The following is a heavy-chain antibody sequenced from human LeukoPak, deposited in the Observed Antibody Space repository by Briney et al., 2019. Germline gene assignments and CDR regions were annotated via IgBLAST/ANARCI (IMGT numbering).Heavy chain of an antibody. V-gene: IGHV4-34*01. CDR3: ARVPTRWFGDNWFDP. CDR2: INHSGST. D-gene: IGHD3-10*01. Sequence: SETLSLTCAVYGGSFSGYYWSWIRQPPGKGLEWIGEINHSGSTNYNPSLKSRVTISINTSKNQFSLKLSSVTAADTAVYYCARVPTRWFGDNWFDPRGQGTLVTVSS. CDR1: GGSFSGYY. J-gene: IGHJ5*02.